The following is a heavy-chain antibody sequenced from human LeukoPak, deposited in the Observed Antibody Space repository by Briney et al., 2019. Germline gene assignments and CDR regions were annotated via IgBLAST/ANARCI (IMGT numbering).Heavy chain of an antibody. CDR1: GGSFSGYY. V-gene: IGHV4-34*01. CDR3: ARYNRYSSSWYKRYYFDY. D-gene: IGHD6-13*01. Sequence: PSETLSLTCAVYGGSFSGYYWSWIRQPPGKGLEWIGEINHSGSTNYNPSPKSRVTISVDTSKNQFSLKLSSVTAADTAVYYCARYNRYSSSWYKRYYFDYWGQGTLVTVSS. J-gene: IGHJ4*02. CDR2: INHSGST.